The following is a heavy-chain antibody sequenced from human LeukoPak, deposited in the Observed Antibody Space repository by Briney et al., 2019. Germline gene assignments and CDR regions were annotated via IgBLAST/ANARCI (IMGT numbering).Heavy chain of an antibody. V-gene: IGHV1-2*02. CDR1: GYTFTDYY. J-gene: IGHJ4*02. Sequence: ASVKVSCKASGYTFTDYYVHWVRQAPGQGFEWMGWINPNSGGTNYAQKFQGRVTMTRDTSISTAYMELSRLRSDDTAVYYCARLRGDSLDYWGQGTLVTVSS. D-gene: IGHD2-21*02. CDR3: ARLRGDSLDY. CDR2: INPNSGGT.